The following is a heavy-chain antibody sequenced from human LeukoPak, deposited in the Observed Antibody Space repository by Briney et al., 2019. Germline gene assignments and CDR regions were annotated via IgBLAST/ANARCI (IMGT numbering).Heavy chain of an antibody. V-gene: IGHV3-43D*03. J-gene: IGHJ4*02. CDR2: ISWDASTT. CDR1: GFTFDDYA. Sequence: TGGSLRLSCAASGFTFDDYAMHWVRQAPGKGLEWVSLISWDASTTYYADSVKGRFTISRDNSKNSLYLQMDSLRAEDTAFYYCAKDEGAATVLGFDYWGQGTLVTVSS. D-gene: IGHD6-13*01. CDR3: AKDEGAATVLGFDY.